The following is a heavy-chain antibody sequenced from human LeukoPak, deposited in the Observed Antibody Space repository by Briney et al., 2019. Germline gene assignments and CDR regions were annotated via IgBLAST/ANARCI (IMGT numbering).Heavy chain of an antibody. J-gene: IGHJ3*02. CDR1: GYTFTSYY. V-gene: IGHV1-46*01. CDR2: INPSGGST. CDR3: ARAFRYGGNSGAFDI. D-gene: IGHD4-23*01. Sequence: ASVKVSCKASGYTFTSYYMHWVRQAPGQGLEWVGIINPSGGSTSYAQKFQGRVTMTRDTSTSTVYMELSSLRSEDTAVYYCARAFRYGGNSGAFDIWGQGTMVTVSS.